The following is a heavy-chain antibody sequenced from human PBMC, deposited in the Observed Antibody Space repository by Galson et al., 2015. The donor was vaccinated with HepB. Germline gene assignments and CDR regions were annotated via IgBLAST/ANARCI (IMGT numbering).Heavy chain of an antibody. CDR1: GFTFSSYA. V-gene: IGHV3-30*04. J-gene: IGHJ4*02. CDR3: ARTYYFDY. Sequence: SLRLSCAASGFTFSSYAMNWVRQAPGKGLEWVAVLSSHGDNEYYADSVKGRFTISRDNSENTVYLQMHSLSVEDTAVYHCARTYYFDYWGQGTLVTVSS. CDR2: LSSHGDNE.